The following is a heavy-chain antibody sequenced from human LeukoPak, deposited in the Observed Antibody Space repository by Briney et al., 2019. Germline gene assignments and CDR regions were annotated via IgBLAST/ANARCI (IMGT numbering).Heavy chain of an antibody. V-gene: IGHV3-53*01. CDR3: TRGLGHFGY. J-gene: IGHJ4*02. Sequence: PGGSLRLSCAASGFTVSSNYMNWVRQTPGKGLEWVSVLYSGDSTYYADSVKGRSTISRDNSKNTLYLQMNSLRAEDTAVYYCTRGLGHFGYWGQGTLVTVSS. CDR2: LYSGDST. CDR1: GFTVSSNY.